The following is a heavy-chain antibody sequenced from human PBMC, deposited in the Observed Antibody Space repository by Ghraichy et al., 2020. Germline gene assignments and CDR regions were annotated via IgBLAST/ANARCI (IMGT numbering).Heavy chain of an antibody. CDR2: ISYDGSNK. CDR3: AKGIYTYYYDSSGYPFDY. D-gene: IGHD3-22*01. J-gene: IGHJ4*02. CDR1: GFTFSSYG. V-gene: IGHV3-30*18. Sequence: LTCAASGFTFSSYGMHWVRQAPGKGLEWVAVISYDGSNKYYADSVKGRFTISRDNSKNTLYLQMNSLRAEDTAVYYCAKGIYTYYYDSSGYPFDYWGQGIPVTVSS.